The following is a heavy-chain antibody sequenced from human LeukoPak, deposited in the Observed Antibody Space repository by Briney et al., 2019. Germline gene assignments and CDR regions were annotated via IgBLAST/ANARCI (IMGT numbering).Heavy chain of an antibody. CDR2: INPNSGGT. CDR1: GYTFTGYY. Sequence: VASVKVSCKASGYTFTGYYMHWVRQAPGQGLEWMGWINPNSGGTNYAQKFQGRVTMTRDTSISTAYMELSRLRSDDTAVYYCARGLYCSSTSCYGGRDWFDPWGQGTLVTVSS. V-gene: IGHV1-2*02. D-gene: IGHD2-2*01. CDR3: ARGLYCSSTSCYGGRDWFDP. J-gene: IGHJ5*02.